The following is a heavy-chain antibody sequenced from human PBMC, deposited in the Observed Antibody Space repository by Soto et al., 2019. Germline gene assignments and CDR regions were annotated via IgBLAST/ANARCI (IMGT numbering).Heavy chain of an antibody. D-gene: IGHD3-10*01. CDR2: ISYDGSNK. V-gene: IGHV3-30*18. CDR3: AKDSRITMVRGVNYYYYYGMDV. J-gene: IGHJ6*02. Sequence: GGSLRLSCAASGFTFSSYGMHWVRQAPGKGLEWVAVISYDGSNKYYADSVKGRFTISRDNSKNTLYLQMNSLRAEDTAVYYCAKDSRITMVRGVNYYYYYGMDVWGQGTTVTVSS. CDR1: GFTFSSYG.